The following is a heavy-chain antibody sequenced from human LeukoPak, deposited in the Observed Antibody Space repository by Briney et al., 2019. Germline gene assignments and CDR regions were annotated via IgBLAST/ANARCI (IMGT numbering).Heavy chain of an antibody. CDR2: IYNSGST. J-gene: IGHJ4*02. D-gene: IGHD4-17*01. CDR1: GGSISTYY. Sequence: SETLSLTCTVSGGSISTYYWGWIRQPPGKGLEWIGSIYNSGSTYYNPSLKSRVTISVDTSKNQFSLKVNSVTAADTAVYYCARQGAYGDYEIDYWGQGTLVTVSS. CDR3: ARQGAYGDYEIDY. V-gene: IGHV4-39*01.